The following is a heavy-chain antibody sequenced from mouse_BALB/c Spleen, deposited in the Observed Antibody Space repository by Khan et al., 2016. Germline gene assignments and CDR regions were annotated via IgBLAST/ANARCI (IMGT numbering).Heavy chain of an antibody. Sequence: VQLKQSGAELVKPGASVKLSCTASGFNIKDTYIHWLKQRPEQGLEWIGRIDPANGNTKYDPKFQGKAPITAETSSNTSYLHLSSLTTEDTAVYYCSRWWLPNYFYFDVWGAGTTVTVSS. CDR1: GFNIKDTY. J-gene: IGHJ1*01. V-gene: IGHV14-3*02. D-gene: IGHD1-1*02. CDR2: IDPANGNT. CDR3: SRWWLPNYFYFDV.